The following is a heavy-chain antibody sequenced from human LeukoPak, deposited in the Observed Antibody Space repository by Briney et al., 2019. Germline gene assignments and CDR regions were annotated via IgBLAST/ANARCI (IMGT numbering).Heavy chain of an antibody. V-gene: IGHV3-23*01. CDR2: ISGSGGST. Sequence: GGSLRLSCAASGFTFSSYAMSWVRQAPGRGLEWVSAISGSGGSTYYADSVKGRFPISRDNSKNTLYLQMNSLRAEDTAVYYCAKSPLVATFDYWGQGTLVTVSS. CDR1: GFTFSSYA. J-gene: IGHJ4*02. CDR3: AKSPLVATFDY. D-gene: IGHD5-12*01.